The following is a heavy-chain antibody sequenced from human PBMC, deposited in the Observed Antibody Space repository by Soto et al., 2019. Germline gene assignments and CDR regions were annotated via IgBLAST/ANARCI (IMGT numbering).Heavy chain of an antibody. Sequence: GGSLRLSCAASGFTFYSFALGWVRQAAGKGLEWVSVISDSGGSTYYADSVKGRFTISTDNPKNTLYLQMNSLRPEDTAVYYCAKDATRTSGWYNFDYWGQGSLVTVSS. CDR1: GFTFYSFA. D-gene: IGHD6-19*01. V-gene: IGHV3-23*01. J-gene: IGHJ4*02. CDR3: AKDATRTSGWYNFDY. CDR2: ISDSGGST.